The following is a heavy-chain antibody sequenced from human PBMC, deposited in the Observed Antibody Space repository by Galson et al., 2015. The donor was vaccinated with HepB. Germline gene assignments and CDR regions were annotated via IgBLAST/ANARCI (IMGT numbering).Heavy chain of an antibody. CDR1: GYTFNNHG. CDR3: ARYPSNTSCRWVYLDY. CDR2: ISAYNGDT. V-gene: IGHV1-18*01. D-gene: IGHD2-2*01. J-gene: IGHJ4*02. Sequence: SVKVSCKASGYTFNNHGITWVRQAPGQGLEWMGWISAYNGDTNYQQNLQGRVTMTTDTSTSTAYMELRSLTSDDTAVYYCARYPSNTSCRWVYLDYWGQGTLVTVSS.